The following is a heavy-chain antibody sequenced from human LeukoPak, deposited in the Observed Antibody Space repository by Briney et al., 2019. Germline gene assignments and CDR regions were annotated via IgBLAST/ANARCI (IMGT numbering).Heavy chain of an antibody. Sequence: SETLSLTCAVYGGSFSGYYWSWIRQPPGKGLEWIGEIDHGGSTNYNPSLKSRVTISVDTSKNQFSLKLSSVTAADTAVYYCASQVRLERRYYYYSMDVWGKGTTVTVSS. J-gene: IGHJ6*03. CDR2: IDHGGST. CDR3: ASQVRLERRYYYYSMDV. V-gene: IGHV4-34*01. CDR1: GGSFSGYY. D-gene: IGHD1-1*01.